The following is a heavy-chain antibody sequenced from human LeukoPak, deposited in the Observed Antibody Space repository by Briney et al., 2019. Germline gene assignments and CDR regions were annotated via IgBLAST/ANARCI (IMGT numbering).Heavy chain of an antibody. J-gene: IGHJ5*02. CDR3: ARGYSSSRGSYWFDP. V-gene: IGHV4-34*01. D-gene: IGHD6-13*01. CDR2: INHSGST. CDR1: GGSFSGYY. Sequence: SETLSLTCAVYGGSFSGYYWSWIRQPPGKGLEWIGEINHSGSTNYNPSLKSRVTISVDTSKNQFSLKLSSVTAADTAVYYCARGYSSSRGSYWFDPWGQGTLVTVSS.